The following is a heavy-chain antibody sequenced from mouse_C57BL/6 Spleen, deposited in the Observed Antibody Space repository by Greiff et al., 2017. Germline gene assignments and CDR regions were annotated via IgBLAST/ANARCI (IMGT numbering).Heavy chain of an antibody. Sequence: LVESGGGLVKPGGSLKLSCAASGFTFSDYGMHWVRQAPEKGLEWVAYISSGSSTIYYADTVKGRFTISRDNAKNTLFLQMTSLRSEDTAMYYCARGDYYGSSYPENWGQGTLVTVSA. CDR3: ARGDYYGSSYPEN. CDR1: GFTFSDYG. V-gene: IGHV5-17*01. J-gene: IGHJ3*01. CDR2: ISSGSSTI. D-gene: IGHD1-1*01.